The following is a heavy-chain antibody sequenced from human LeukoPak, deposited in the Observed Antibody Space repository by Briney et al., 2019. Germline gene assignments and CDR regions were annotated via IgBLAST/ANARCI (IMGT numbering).Heavy chain of an antibody. CDR1: GGTFSSYA. D-gene: IGHD6-19*01. V-gene: IGHV1-69*04. Sequence: ASVKVSCKASGGTFSSYAISWVRQAPGQGLEWMGRIIPILGIANYAQKFQGRVTITADKSTSTAYMELSSLRSEDTAVYYCARDLQRYSSGWDHDYWGQGTLVTVSS. J-gene: IGHJ4*02. CDR3: ARDLQRYSSGWDHDY. CDR2: IIPILGIA.